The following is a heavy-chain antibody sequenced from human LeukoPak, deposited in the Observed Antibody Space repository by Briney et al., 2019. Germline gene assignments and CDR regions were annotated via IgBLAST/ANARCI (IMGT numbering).Heavy chain of an antibody. Sequence: GESLQISCQGSGYSFTSYWIGWVRQMPGKGLEWMGIIYPGDSDTRYSPSFQGQVTVSADKSISTAYLQWSSLKASDTAMYYCARRDGYCSSTSCYTVQLAFDIWGQGTMVTVSS. CDR3: ARRDGYCSSTSCYTVQLAFDI. V-gene: IGHV5-51*01. CDR2: IYPGDSDT. CDR1: GYSFTSYW. D-gene: IGHD2-2*02. J-gene: IGHJ3*02.